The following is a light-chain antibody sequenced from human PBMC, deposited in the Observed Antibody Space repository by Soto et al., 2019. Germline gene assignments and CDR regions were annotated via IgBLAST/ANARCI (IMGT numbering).Light chain of an antibody. Sequence: EVVLTQSPATLSLSPGERATLSCRGSENVRTFVDWYQQKPGQAPRLLIHGASNRATGIPDRFSGSGSGTDFTLTITKLEPEDFAVYYCQQHSHWPPWTFGQGTKVDIK. CDR3: QQHSHWPPWT. V-gene: IGKV3-11*01. CDR1: ENVRTF. CDR2: GAS. J-gene: IGKJ1*01.